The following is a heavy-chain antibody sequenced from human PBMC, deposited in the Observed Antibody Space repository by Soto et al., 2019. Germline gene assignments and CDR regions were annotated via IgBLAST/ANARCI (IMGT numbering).Heavy chain of an antibody. CDR1: GFTFSTYN. CDR2: ISSSSSYI. V-gene: IGHV3-21*01. J-gene: IGHJ4*02. D-gene: IGHD2-15*01. Sequence: GGSLRLSCAASGFTFSTYNMNWVRQAPGKGLEWVSSISSSSSYIYYADSVKGRFTISRDNAKNSLYLQMNSLRAEDTAVYYCARPRYCSGGSCYFDYWGQGT. CDR3: ARPRYCSGGSCYFDY.